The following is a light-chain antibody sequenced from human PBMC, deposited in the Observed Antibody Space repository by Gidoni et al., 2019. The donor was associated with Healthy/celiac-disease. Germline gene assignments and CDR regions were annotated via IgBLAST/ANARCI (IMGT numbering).Light chain of an antibody. CDR1: QSVSSSY. Sequence: IVLPPSPGTLSLSPGERATLSCRASQSVSSSYLAWYQQKPGQAPRLLIDGASSRATGSPDRVSGSGSGKDFTLTSSRLEHEDFAGYYCQQYGSSPTFXQXTKVEIK. CDR2: GAS. V-gene: IGKV3-20*01. CDR3: QQYGSSPT. J-gene: IGKJ1*01.